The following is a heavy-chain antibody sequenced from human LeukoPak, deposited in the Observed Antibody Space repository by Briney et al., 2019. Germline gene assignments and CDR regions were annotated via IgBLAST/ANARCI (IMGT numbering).Heavy chain of an antibody. D-gene: IGHD2-2*01. CDR3: ARDGGVVPAAMLGYYYYGMDV. V-gene: IGHV3-30-3*01. CDR1: GFTFSSYA. Sequence: GRSLRLSCAASGFTFSSYAMHWVRQAPGKGLEWVAVISYDGSNKYYADSVKGRFTISRDNSKNTLYLQMNRLRAEDTAVYYCARDGGVVPAAMLGYYYYGMDVWGQGTTVTVSS. CDR2: ISYDGSNK. J-gene: IGHJ6*02.